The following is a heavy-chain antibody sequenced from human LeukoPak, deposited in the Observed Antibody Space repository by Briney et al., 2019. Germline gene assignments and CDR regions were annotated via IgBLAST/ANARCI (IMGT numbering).Heavy chain of an antibody. V-gene: IGHV3-7*05. CDR1: GFTFSTHW. Sequence: PGGSLRLSCATSGFTFSTHWMSWVRQAPGKGLEWLANIKQDGSEEYYLDSVGGRFTISRDNAKNSLYLQMNSLRVEDTAVYYCARRLGELDYWGQGTLVTVSS. CDR2: IKQDGSEE. J-gene: IGHJ4*02. CDR3: ARRLGELDY. D-gene: IGHD3-16*01.